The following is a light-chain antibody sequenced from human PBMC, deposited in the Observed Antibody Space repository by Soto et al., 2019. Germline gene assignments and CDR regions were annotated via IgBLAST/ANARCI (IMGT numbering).Light chain of an antibody. CDR1: QSVSSN. CDR3: QEYNKWPYP. Sequence: EIVMTQSPATLSVSPGERATLSCRASQSVSSNLAWYQQKPGQAPRLLIYGASTRATGIPARFSGSGSGTEFTLTISSLQSEDFAVYYCQEYNKWPYPFGSRTKVDIK. J-gene: IGKJ3*01. CDR2: GAS. V-gene: IGKV3-15*01.